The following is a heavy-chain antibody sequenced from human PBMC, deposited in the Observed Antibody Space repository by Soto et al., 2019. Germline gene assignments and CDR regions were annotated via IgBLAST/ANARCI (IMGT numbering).Heavy chain of an antibody. J-gene: IGHJ4*02. CDR2: ISRDGGTK. CDR3: TGEVASGY. Sequence: QVPLVESGGGVVQPGRSLRLSCAVSGFTVSTCGMHWVRQAPGKGLEWVAVISRDGGTKYYADSVKGRFTISRDNSRNTLFLEMNSLRGDDMAVYYCTGEVASGYWGQGTLVTVSS. D-gene: IGHD2-8*02. V-gene: IGHV3-30*03. CDR1: GFTVSTCG.